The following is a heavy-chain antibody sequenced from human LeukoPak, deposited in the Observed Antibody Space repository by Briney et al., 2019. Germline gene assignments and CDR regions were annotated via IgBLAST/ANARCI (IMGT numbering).Heavy chain of an antibody. CDR3: ARRRHANNGVDV. J-gene: IGHJ6*02. CDR1: GDSVSTTTSI. Sequence: SQTLSLTCAISGDSVSTTTSIWNWTRQSPSRGLEWLGRTYYRSKWNYDYADSVKSRITISPDTSENQFSLQLQFVTPEDSAVYYCARRRHANNGVDVWGQGTTATVSS. V-gene: IGHV6-1*01. CDR2: TYYRSKWNY.